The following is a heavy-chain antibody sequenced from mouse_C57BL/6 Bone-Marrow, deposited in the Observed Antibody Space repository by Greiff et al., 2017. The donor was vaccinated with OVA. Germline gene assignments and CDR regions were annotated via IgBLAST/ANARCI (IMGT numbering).Heavy chain of an antibody. CDR1: GYSFTDYN. V-gene: IGHV1-39*01. Sequence: EVQLVESGPELVKPGASVKRSCKASGYSFTDYNMNWVKQSNGKSLEWIGVINPNYGTTSYNQKFKGKATLTVDQSSSTAYMQLNSLTSEDSAVYYCARWGHGDYDEAWFAYWGQGTLVTVSA. CDR3: ARWGHGDYDEAWFAY. CDR2: INPNYGTT. J-gene: IGHJ3*01. D-gene: IGHD2-4*01.